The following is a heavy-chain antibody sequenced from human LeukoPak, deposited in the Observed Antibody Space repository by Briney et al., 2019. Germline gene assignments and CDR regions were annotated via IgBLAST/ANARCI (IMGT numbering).Heavy chain of an antibody. D-gene: IGHD3-9*01. V-gene: IGHV4-34*01. CDR2: INHSGST. J-gene: IGHJ4*02. Sequence: SETLSLTCAVYGGSFSGYYWSWIRQPPGKGLEWIGEINHSGSTNYNPSLKSRVTISVDTSKNQFSLKLSSVTAADTAVYYCARGGGHFPAHILTGYYDYWGQGTLVTVSS. CDR1: GGSFSGYY. CDR3: ARGGGHFPAHILTGYYDY.